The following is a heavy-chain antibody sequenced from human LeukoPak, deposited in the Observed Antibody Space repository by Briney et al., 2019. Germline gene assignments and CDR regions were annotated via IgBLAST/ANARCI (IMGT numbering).Heavy chain of an antibody. D-gene: IGHD6-19*01. Sequence: GDSVTVTCTASGDTFTGYYMHWVRQAPGQGLEWMGWINPNSGGTNYAQKFQGRVTMTRDTSISTAYMELSRLRSDDTAVYYCARGLYSSGWYVSYWGRGTLVTVSS. V-gene: IGHV1-2*02. CDR2: INPNSGGT. J-gene: IGHJ4*02. CDR3: ARGLYSSGWYVSY. CDR1: GDTFTGYY.